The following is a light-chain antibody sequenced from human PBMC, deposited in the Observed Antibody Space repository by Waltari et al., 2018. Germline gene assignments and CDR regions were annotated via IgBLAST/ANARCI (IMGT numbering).Light chain of an antibody. J-gene: IGKJ2*01. Sequence: EIVLTQSPGTLSLSPGERATLSCRASQSVSSTYLAWYQQKPSQAPRLLIYGASSRATGIPDRFSGSGSGTDFTLIISRLEPEDFAVYYCQQYGSSPRTFGQGTKLEIK. CDR2: GAS. CDR3: QQYGSSPRT. CDR1: QSVSSTY. V-gene: IGKV3-20*01.